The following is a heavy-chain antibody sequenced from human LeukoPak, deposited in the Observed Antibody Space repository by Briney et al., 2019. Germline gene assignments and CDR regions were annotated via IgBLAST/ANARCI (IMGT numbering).Heavy chain of an antibody. V-gene: IGHV4-34*01. D-gene: IGHD3-3*01. CDR3: ARGEFWSGTNYFDY. J-gene: IGHJ4*02. CDR1: AGSFSGYY. CDR2: TNHSGST. Sequence: PSETLSLTCAVYAGSFSGYYWSWIRQPPGKGREWIGETNHSGSTNYNPSLKSRVTISVDTSKNQFSLKLSSVTAADTAVYYCARGEFWSGTNYFDYWGQGTLVTVSS.